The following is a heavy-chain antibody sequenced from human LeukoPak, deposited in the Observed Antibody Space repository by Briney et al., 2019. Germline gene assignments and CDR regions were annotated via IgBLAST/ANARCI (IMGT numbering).Heavy chain of an antibody. Sequence: GGSLRLSCAASGFTFSSYGMHWVRQAPGKGLEWVAFIRYDGSNKYCADSVKGRFTISRDNSKNTLYLQMNSLRAEDTAVYYCAKDRRYCSGGSCQGGYYYYGMDVWGQGTTVTVSS. D-gene: IGHD2-15*01. V-gene: IGHV3-30*02. CDR3: AKDRRYCSGGSCQGGYYYYGMDV. CDR2: IRYDGSNK. J-gene: IGHJ6*02. CDR1: GFTFSSYG.